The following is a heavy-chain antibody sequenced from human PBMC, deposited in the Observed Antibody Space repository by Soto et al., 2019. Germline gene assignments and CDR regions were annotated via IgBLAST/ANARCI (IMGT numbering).Heavy chain of an antibody. V-gene: IGHV4-59*08. J-gene: IGHJ6*03. CDR1: GGSISSYY. CDR3: ARQPNHNLYYYYYYMDV. CDR2: IYYSGST. Sequence: SETLSLTCTVSGGSISSYYWSWIRQPPGKGLEWIGYIYYSGSTNYNPSLKSRGTISVDTSKNQFSLKLSSVTAADTAVYYCARQPNHNLYYYYYYMDVWGKGTTVTVSS. D-gene: IGHD1-1*01.